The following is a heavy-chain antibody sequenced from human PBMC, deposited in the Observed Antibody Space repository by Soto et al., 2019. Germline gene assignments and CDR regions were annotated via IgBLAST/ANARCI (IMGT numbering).Heavy chain of an antibody. CDR3: AHRLDYRRNWNAGYFDY. CDR2: IYWDDDK. J-gene: IGHJ4*02. Sequence: QITLKESGPTLVKPTETLTLTCSFSGFSLSTTGVGVGWIRQPPGKALEWLVLIYWDDDKRYSPSLSSRLTITKDTSKNEVVLTMTNMDPVDTATYYCAHRLDYRRNWNAGYFDYWGQGTLVTVSS. V-gene: IGHV2-5*02. CDR1: GFSLSTTGVG. D-gene: IGHD1-20*01.